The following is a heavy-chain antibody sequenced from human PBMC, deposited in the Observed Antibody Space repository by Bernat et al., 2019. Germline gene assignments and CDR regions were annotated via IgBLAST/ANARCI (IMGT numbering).Heavy chain of an antibody. V-gene: IGHV3-66*01. CDR3: AKCLPESESYNWYFDL. Sequence: EVQLVESGGGLVQPGGSLRLSCAASGFTVSSNYMSWVRQAPGKGLEWVSVIYSGGSTYYADSVKGRFTISRDNSKNTLYLQMTSLRAEDTAVYYCAKCLPESESYNWYFDLWGRDTLVTVSS. CDR1: GFTVSSNY. D-gene: IGHD2-2*02. CDR2: IYSGGST. J-gene: IGHJ2*01.